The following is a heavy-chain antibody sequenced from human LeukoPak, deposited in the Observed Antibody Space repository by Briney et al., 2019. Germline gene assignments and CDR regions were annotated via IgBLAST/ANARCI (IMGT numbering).Heavy chain of an antibody. CDR1: GGSISSYY. CDR3: ARTGYYYMDV. CDR2: IYYSGST. J-gene: IGHJ6*03. V-gene: IGHV4-59*01. Sequence: PSETLSLTCTVSGGSISSYYWSWIRQPPGKGLEWIGYIYYSGSTNYNPSLKSRVTTSVDTSKNQLSLKLSSVTAADTAVYYCARTGYYYMDVWGKGTTVTVSS.